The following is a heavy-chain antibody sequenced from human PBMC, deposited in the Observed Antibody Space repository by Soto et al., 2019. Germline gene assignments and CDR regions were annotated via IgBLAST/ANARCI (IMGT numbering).Heavy chain of an antibody. J-gene: IGHJ5*02. V-gene: IGHV4-31*03. D-gene: IGHD2-2*01. CDR2: IYYSGST. CDR1: GGSISSGGYY. Sequence: SETLSLTCTVSGGSISSGGYYWSWIRQHPGKGLEWSGYIYYSGSTYYNPSLKSRFTISVGTSKNQFSLKLSSVTAADTAVYYCARSYPDIVVVPAANPGPNWFDPWGQGTLVTVSS. CDR3: ARSYPDIVVVPAANPGPNWFDP.